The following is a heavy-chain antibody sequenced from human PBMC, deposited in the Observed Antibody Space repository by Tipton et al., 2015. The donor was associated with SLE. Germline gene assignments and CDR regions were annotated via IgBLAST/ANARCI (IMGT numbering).Heavy chain of an antibody. CDR3: ASSEDVQDFAY. CDR2: INPSAGTT. Sequence: QLVQSGGEVRKPGASVKVSCMASGYTFTSYYVHWVRQAPGQGLEWMAVINPSAGTTKNAQKFQGRVTLTRDTSTNTVYMEMRGLKSEDTAVYYCASSEDVQDFAYWGQGTLVTVSS. D-gene: IGHD1-1*01. V-gene: IGHV1-46*01. CDR1: GYTFTSYY. J-gene: IGHJ4*02.